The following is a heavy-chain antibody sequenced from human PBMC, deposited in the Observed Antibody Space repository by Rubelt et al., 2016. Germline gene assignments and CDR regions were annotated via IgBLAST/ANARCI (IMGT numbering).Heavy chain of an antibody. Sequence: GFTFSSYAMHWVRQAPGKGLEWVAVISYDGSNKYYADSVKGRFTISRDNSKNTLYLQMNSLRAEDTAVYYCAKERAGMELWRLNDYWGQGTLVTVSS. D-gene: IGHD5-18*01. V-gene: IGHV3-30*04. CDR3: AKERAGMELWRLNDY. CDR1: GFTFSSYA. J-gene: IGHJ4*02. CDR2: ISYDGSNK.